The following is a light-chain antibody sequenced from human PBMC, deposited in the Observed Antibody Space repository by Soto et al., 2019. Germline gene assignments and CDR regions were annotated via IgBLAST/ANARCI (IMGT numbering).Light chain of an antibody. CDR2: LNSDGSH. V-gene: IGLV4-69*01. Sequence: QLVLTQSPSASASLGASVKLTCTLRSGHSSYAIAWHQQQPEKGPRYLMKLNSDGSHSKGDGIPDRFSGSSSGAERYLTSSSLQSEDEADYYCQTWGTGIQVFGGGTKLTVL. J-gene: IGLJ2*01. CDR3: QTWGTGIQV. CDR1: SGHSSYA.